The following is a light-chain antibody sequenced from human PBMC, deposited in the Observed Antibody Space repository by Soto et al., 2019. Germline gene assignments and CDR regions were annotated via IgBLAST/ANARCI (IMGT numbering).Light chain of an antibody. V-gene: IGLV1-40*01. CDR3: TSYTSSSTLDV. J-gene: IGLJ1*01. CDR1: SSNIGAGFD. CDR2: AST. Sequence: QSVLTQPPSVSGAPGQRVTISCSGNSSNIGAGFDVHWYQQLPGAAPKLLIYASTNRPSGVPDRFSGSKSDTSASLAITGLQAEDEADYYCTSYTSSSTLDVFGTGTKVTVL.